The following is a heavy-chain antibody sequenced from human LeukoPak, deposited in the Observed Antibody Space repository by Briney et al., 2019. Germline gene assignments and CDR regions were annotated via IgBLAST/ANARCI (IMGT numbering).Heavy chain of an antibody. CDR1: GGSISSYY. V-gene: IGHV4-4*07. D-gene: IGHD4-17*01. J-gene: IGHJ4*02. CDR3: ARESSYGDYDEGFDY. Sequence: SETLSLTCTVSGGSISSYYWSWIRQPAGKGLEWIGRIYTSGSTNYNPSLKSRVTMSVDTSKSQFSLKLSSVTAADTAVYYCARESSYGDYDEGFDYWGQGTLVTVSS. CDR2: IYTSGST.